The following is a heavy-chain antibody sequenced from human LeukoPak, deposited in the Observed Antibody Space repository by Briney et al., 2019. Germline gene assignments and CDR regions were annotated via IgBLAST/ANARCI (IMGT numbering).Heavy chain of an antibody. D-gene: IGHD2-2*01. CDR3: ATDKYQLLWGRNWFDP. Sequence: ASVKVSCKASGGTFSSYAISWVRQAPGQGLEWMGGIIPIFGTANYAQKFQGRVTITADESTSTAYMELSSLRSEDTAVYYCATDKYQLLWGRNWFDPWGQGTLVTVSS. CDR1: GGTFSSYA. CDR2: IIPIFGTA. V-gene: IGHV1-69*13. J-gene: IGHJ5*02.